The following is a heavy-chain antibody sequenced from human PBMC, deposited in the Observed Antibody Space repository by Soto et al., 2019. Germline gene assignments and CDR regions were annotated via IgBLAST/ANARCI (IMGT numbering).Heavy chain of an antibody. Sequence: TLSLTCTVSGVSISSGDYYWIWIRQPPGKGLEWIGYIYYSGSTYYNPSLKSRVTISVDTSKNQFSLKLSSVTAADTAVYYCARFNTLGYYDFWSGYYTFDYWGQGTLVTVSS. D-gene: IGHD3-3*01. CDR1: GVSISSGDYY. J-gene: IGHJ4*02. CDR2: IYYSGST. CDR3: ARFNTLGYYDFWSGYYTFDY. V-gene: IGHV4-30-4*08.